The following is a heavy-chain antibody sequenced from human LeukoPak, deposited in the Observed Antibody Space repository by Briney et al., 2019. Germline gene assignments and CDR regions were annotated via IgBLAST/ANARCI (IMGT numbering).Heavy chain of an antibody. CDR2: MNPNSGNT. Sequence: ASVKVSCKASGYTFTSYDINWVRHATGQGLEWMGWMNPNSGNTGYAQKFQGRVTMTRNTSISTAYMELSSLRSEDTAVYYCARGFMSRTKPYYYYMDVWGKGTTVTVSS. D-gene: IGHD2-8*01. CDR3: ARGFMSRTKPYYYYMDV. J-gene: IGHJ6*03. CDR1: GYTFTSYD. V-gene: IGHV1-8*01.